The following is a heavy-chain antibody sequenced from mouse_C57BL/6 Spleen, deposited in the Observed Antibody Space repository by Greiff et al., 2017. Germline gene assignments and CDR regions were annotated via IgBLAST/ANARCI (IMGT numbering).Heavy chain of an antibody. J-gene: IGHJ4*01. CDR1: GFTFSDYY. Sequence: EVMLVESEGGLVQPGSSMKLSCTASGFTFSDYYMAWVRQVPEKGLEWVANINYDGSSTYYLDSLKSRFIISRDNAKNILYLQMSSLKSEDTATYYCARGAYYSKYAMDYWGQGTSVTVSS. CDR2: INYDGSST. D-gene: IGHD2-5*01. CDR3: ARGAYYSKYAMDY. V-gene: IGHV5-16*01.